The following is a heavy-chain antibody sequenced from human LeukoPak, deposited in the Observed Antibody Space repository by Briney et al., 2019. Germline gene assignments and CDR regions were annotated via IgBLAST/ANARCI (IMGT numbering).Heavy chain of an antibody. V-gene: IGHV3-23*01. J-gene: IGHJ4*02. CDR2: IGGGGTP. CDR3: AKDDHGGSGWRDYFDQ. Sequence: GGPLRLSCAASGFTFSSYDMSWVRQAPGRGLEWVSAIGGGGTPYYADSVKGRFTISRDNSKNTLYLQMNSLRAEDTAVYYCAKDDHGGSGWRDYFDQWGQGTLVTVSS. CDR1: GFTFSSYD. D-gene: IGHD6-19*01.